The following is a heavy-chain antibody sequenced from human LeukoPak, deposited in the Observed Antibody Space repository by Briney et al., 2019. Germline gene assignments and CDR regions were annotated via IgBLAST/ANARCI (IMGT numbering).Heavy chain of an antibody. CDR1: GGTFSSYA. CDR3: ATFKEGIVAAGVYYYMDV. CDR2: IIPIFGTA. V-gene: IGHV1-69*06. D-gene: IGHD6-13*01. J-gene: IGHJ6*03. Sequence: SVKVSCKATGGTFSSYAISWALQAPGQGLEWMGGIIPIFGTANYAQKFQGRVTITAEKSTSTAYMELSSLRSEDTAVYYCATFKEGIVAAGVYYYMDVWGKGTTVTVSS.